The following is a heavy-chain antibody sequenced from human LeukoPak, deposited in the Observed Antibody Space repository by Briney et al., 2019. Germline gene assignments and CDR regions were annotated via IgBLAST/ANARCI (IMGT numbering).Heavy chain of an antibody. J-gene: IGHJ6*03. CDR1: GYTFTSYD. CDR2: MNPNSGNT. CDR3: ARGTLSGFYYYYYYMDV. D-gene: IGHD1-14*01. Sequence: ASVKVSCKASGYTFTSYDINWVRQATGQGLEWMGWMNPNSGNTGYAQKFQGRVTMTRNTSISTAYMELSSLRSEDTAVYYCARGTLSGFYYYYYYMDVWGKGTTVTISS. V-gene: IGHV1-8*01.